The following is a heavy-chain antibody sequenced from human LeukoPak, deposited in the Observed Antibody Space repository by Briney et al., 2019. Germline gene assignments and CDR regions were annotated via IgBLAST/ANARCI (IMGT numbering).Heavy chain of an antibody. CDR1: GYTFTSYY. Sequence: ASVKVSCKASGYTFTSYYMHWVRQAPGQGLEWMGIINPSGGSTSYAQKFQGRVTMTRDTSTSTVYMELSSLRSEDTAVYYCASTGSNYYYDSSGRLFHFDYWGQGTLVTVSS. CDR3: ASTGSNYYYDSSGRLFHFDY. D-gene: IGHD3-22*01. CDR2: INPSGGST. J-gene: IGHJ4*02. V-gene: IGHV1-46*01.